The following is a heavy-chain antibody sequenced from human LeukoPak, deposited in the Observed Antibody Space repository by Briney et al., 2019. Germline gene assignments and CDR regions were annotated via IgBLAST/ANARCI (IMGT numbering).Heavy chain of an antibody. J-gene: IGHJ4*02. CDR3: AKRPSDYGDYVSYFDY. CDR1: GFSFISYG. V-gene: IGHV3-30*18. D-gene: IGHD4-17*01. CDR2: ISDDGRSK. Sequence: GGSLRLSCAASGFSFISYGMHWVRQAPGRGLEWVGVISDDGRSKDYADSVKGRFTISRDNSKDTLYLQMNSLRGEDTAVYYCAKRPSDYGDYVSYFDYWGQGTLVTVSS.